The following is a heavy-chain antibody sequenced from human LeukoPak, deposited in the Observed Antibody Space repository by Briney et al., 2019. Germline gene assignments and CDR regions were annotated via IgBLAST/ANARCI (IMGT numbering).Heavy chain of an antibody. Sequence: GGSLRLSCAASGFTFSSYSMNWVRQAPGKGLEWVSAISGSGGSTYYADSVKGRFTISRDNSKNTLYLQMNSLRAEDTAVYYCAKDRKNSSGWYGGLVDYFDYWGQGTLVTVSS. CDR1: GFTFSSYS. CDR3: AKDRKNSSGWYGGLVDYFDY. J-gene: IGHJ4*02. D-gene: IGHD6-19*01. CDR2: ISGSGGST. V-gene: IGHV3-23*01.